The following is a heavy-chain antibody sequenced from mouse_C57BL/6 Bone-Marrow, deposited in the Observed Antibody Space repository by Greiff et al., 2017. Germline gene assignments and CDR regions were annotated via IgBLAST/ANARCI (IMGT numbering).Heavy chain of an antibody. CDR3: ASSRYYYGSSAPYYAMDY. CDR2: ISDGGSYT. V-gene: IGHV5-4*01. CDR1: GFTFSSYA. Sequence: EVQLQESGGGLVKPGGSLTLSCAASGFTFSSYAMSWVRQTPEKRLEWVATISDGGSYTYYPDNVKGRFTISRDNAKNNLYLQMSHLKSEDTAMYYCASSRYYYGSSAPYYAMDYWGQGTSVTVSS. D-gene: IGHD1-1*01. J-gene: IGHJ4*01.